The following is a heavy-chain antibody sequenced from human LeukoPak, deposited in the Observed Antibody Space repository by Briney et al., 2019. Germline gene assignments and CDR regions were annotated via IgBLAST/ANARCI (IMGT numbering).Heavy chain of an antibody. CDR3: ATAQKEYYYDSSGYDY. D-gene: IGHD3-22*01. V-gene: IGHV1-24*01. CDR1: GYTLTELS. Sequence: GASVKVSCKVSGYTLTELSMHWVRQARGKGLEWMGGFDPEDGETIYAQKFQGRVTMPEDTSTDTAYMELSSLRSEDTAVYYCATAQKEYYYDSSGYDYWGQGTLVTVSS. J-gene: IGHJ4*02. CDR2: FDPEDGET.